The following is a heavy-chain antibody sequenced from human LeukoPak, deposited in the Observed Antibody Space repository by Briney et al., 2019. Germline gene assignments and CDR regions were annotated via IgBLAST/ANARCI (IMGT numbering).Heavy chain of an antibody. Sequence: SETLSLTCTVSGGSINSYYWTWIRQSAEKGLEWIGRIHFSGSTNYNPALKSRVAIPLDDSKNQFSLKLRSVTAADTAVYFCARDDSSRDDSSGYHVWGRGTLVTVSS. V-gene: IGHV4-4*07. CDR1: GGSINSYY. D-gene: IGHD3-22*01. CDR2: IHFSGST. CDR3: ARDDSSRDDSSGYHV. J-gene: IGHJ4*02.